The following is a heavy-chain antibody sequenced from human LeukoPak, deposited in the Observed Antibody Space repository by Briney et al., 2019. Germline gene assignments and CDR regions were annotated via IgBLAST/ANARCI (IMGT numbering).Heavy chain of an antibody. CDR1: GGSISSGGYY. J-gene: IGHJ1*01. D-gene: IGHD6-19*01. CDR3: ARKENPWNYSSGWYGADFQH. V-gene: IGHV4-31*03. CDR2: IYYSGST. Sequence: TSQTLSLTCTVSGGSISSGGYYWSWIRQHPGKGLEWIGYIYYSGSTYYNPSLKSRVAISVDTSKNQFSLKLSSVTAADTAVYYCARKENPWNYSSGWYGADFQHWGQGTLVTVSS.